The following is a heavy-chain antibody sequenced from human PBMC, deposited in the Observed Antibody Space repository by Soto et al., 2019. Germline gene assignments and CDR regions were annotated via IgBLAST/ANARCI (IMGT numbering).Heavy chain of an antibody. D-gene: IGHD5-12*01. V-gene: IGHV1-3*01. J-gene: IGHJ6*03. CDR2: INAGNGNT. CDR3: ARVYSGYDYYYYHMDV. Sequence: ASVKVSCKASGYTFTSYAMHWVRQAPGQRLEWMGWINAGNGNTKYSQKFQGRVTITRDISASTAHMELSSLRSEDTAVYYCARVYSGYDYYYYHMDVWGKGTTVTVSS. CDR1: GYTFTSYA.